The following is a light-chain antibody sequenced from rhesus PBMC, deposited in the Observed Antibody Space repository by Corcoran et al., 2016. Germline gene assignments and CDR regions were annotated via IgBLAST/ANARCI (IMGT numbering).Light chain of an antibody. V-gene: IGKV1-74*01. CDR3: QHGYGTPFT. Sequence: DIQMTQSPSSLSASVGDRVTITCRASENVNNYLNWYQQKPGKAPKLLIYKASTLQSGVPSRFSGIGAGTDYTFTISSLQPEDVATYYCQHGYGTPFTFGPGTKLDIK. CDR2: KAS. CDR1: ENVNNY. J-gene: IGKJ3*01.